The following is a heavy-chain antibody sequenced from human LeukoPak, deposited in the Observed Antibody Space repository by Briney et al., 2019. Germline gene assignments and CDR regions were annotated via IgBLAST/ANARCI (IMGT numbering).Heavy chain of an antibody. D-gene: IGHD6-19*01. CDR1: GLTVSSSY. CDR2: IYSGGST. V-gene: IGHV3-53*01. Sequence: GGSLRLSCAASGLTVSSSYMSWVRQAPGKGLEGVAVIYSGGSTYYADSVKGRFTISRDNSKNTLYLQMNSLRADDTAVYHCARGGIAVASDYWGQGTLVTVSS. CDR3: ARGGIAVASDY. J-gene: IGHJ4*02.